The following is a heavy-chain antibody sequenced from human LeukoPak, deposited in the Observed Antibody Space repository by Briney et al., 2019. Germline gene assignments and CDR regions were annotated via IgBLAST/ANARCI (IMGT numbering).Heavy chain of an antibody. CDR1: GFTFSDCN. J-gene: IGHJ4*02. D-gene: IGHD3-3*01. V-gene: IGHV3-48*01. Sequence: GGSLRLSCAASGFTFSDCNMNWVRQAPGKGLEWVSYISSGSSTIYYADSVKGRFTISRDNSKNTLYLQMNSLRAEDTAVYYCAKEPRVSDFWSGYYNGGFDYWGQGTLVTVSS. CDR2: ISSGSSTI. CDR3: AKEPRVSDFWSGYYNGGFDY.